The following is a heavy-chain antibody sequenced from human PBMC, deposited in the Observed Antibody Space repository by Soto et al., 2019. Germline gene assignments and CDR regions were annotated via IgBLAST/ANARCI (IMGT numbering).Heavy chain of an antibody. J-gene: IGHJ5*02. D-gene: IGHD2-15*01. Sequence: VGSLRLSCAASGFTFSHAWMCWVRQAPGKGLEWVGRIKSKADGETKDYGAPVRGRFTISRDDAKDTLYLQMNSLRIEDTAVYYCCVVKRLDQYSTSGYWFDPWGPGTLVTVSS. V-gene: IGHV3-15*01. CDR1: GFTFSHAW. CDR3: CVVKRLDQYSTSGYWFDP. CDR2: IKSKADGETK.